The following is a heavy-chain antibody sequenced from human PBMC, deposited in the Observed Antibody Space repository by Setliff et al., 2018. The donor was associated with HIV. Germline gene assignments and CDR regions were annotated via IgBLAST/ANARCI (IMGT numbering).Heavy chain of an antibody. CDR1: GGSIRSHC. D-gene: IGHD3-10*01. CDR2: MYHSGST. CDR3: ARMIRGVKGEVSDY. J-gene: IGHJ4*02. Sequence: PSETLSLTCTVSGGSIRSHCWSWIRQPPGKGLEWIGSMYHSGSTYYNPSLKSRVTISVDTSKNHFSLKLSYVTAADTAVYFCARMIRGVKGEVSDYWGRGTLVTVSS. V-gene: IGHV4-38-2*02.